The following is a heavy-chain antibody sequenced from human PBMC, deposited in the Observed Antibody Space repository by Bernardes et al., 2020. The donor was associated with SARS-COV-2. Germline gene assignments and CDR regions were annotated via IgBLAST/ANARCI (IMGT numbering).Heavy chain of an antibody. Sequence: GGSLRLSCAASGFNVTSSFINWVRQAPGKGLQWVSIMYSRGGTSYADSVKGRFIISRDNSKNVVYLQMNSLRAEDTAVYYCARGGAGATTPYPWWGQGTLVTVSS. J-gene: IGHJ4*02. CDR1: GFNVTSSF. CDR2: MYSRGGT. D-gene: IGHD1-26*01. V-gene: IGHV3-66*02. CDR3: ARGGAGATTPYPW.